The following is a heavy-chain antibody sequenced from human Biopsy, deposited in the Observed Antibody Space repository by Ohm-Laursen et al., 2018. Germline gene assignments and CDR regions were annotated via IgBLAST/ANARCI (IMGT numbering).Heavy chain of an antibody. V-gene: IGHV1-24*01. Sequence: SVKVSCKVSGYTLTELSMHWVRQAPGKGLEWMGGFAPENGKTVYAQNLQARVSMTEDTSTDTAYMELRSLRSEDTAVYYCAADINVWNVNYWGQGTQVTVSS. D-gene: IGHD1-1*01. CDR3: AADINVWNVNY. CDR2: FAPENGKT. J-gene: IGHJ4*02. CDR1: GYTLTELS.